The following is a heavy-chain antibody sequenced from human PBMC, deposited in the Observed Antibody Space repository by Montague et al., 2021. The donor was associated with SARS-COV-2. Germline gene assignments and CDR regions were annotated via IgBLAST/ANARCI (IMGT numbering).Heavy chain of an antibody. CDR1: GDSVSSTAAA. CDR3: ASGWTLFD. D-gene: IGHD6-19*01. CDR2: IHYRSERHT. Sequence: CAISGDSVSSTAAAWNWIRSAPSRGIEWLGRIHYRSERHTDYAVAVEGRLAIDADTSKNQFSLQLHSVTPEDSAVYYCASGWTLFDWGQGTLVTVSS. V-gene: IGHV6-1*01. J-gene: IGHJ4*02.